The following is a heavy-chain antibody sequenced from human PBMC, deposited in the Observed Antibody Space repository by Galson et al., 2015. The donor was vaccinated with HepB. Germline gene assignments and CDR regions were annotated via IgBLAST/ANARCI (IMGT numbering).Heavy chain of an antibody. J-gene: IGHJ3*02. CDR3: ARVPYDFWSGYYYRHAFDI. Sequence: LSLTYTVSGGSISSGGYYWSWIRQHPGKGLEWIGYIYYSGSTYYNPSLKSRVTISVDTSKNQFSLKLSSVTAADTAVYYCARVPYDFWSGYYYRHAFDIWGQGTMVTVSS. D-gene: IGHD3-3*01. CDR1: GGSISSGGYY. V-gene: IGHV4-31*03. CDR2: IYYSGST.